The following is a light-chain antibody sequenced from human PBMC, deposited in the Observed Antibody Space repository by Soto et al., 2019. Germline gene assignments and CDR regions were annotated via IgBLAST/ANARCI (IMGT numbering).Light chain of an antibody. CDR1: QSVGTR. CDR2: GAS. V-gene: IGKV3D-15*01. J-gene: IGKJ1*01. Sequence: ERVMTQSPATLSVSPGERATLSCRASQSVGTRLAWYQQKPGQAPRLLIYGASARAAGISPRFSGGGSGTEFTLTLSSLQSEDLAVYYCQQYSDWPRTFGQGTKVGIK. CDR3: QQYSDWPRT.